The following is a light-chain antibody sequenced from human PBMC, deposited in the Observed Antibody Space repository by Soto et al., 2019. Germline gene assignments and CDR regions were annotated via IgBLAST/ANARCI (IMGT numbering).Light chain of an antibody. Sequence: DIPLTQSPSFLSASVGDRVTITCRARQGISSYLAWYQQKPGKATRLLIYASSTLQSGVPSRFSGSGSGTEFTLTLSSLQPEDFATYYCQQRKSYPLTFGGWTKVA. CDR2: ASS. J-gene: IGKJ4*01. CDR3: QQRKSYPLT. V-gene: IGKV1-9*01. CDR1: QGISSY.